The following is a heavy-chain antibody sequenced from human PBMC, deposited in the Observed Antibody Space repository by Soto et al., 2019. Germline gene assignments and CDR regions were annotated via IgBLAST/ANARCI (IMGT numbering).Heavy chain of an antibody. CDR2: IYYSGST. V-gene: IGHV4-39*01. Sequence: SETLSLTCTVSGGSISSSSYYWGWIRQPPGKGLEWIGSIYYSGSTYYNPSLKSRVTISVDTSKNQFSLKLSSVTAADTAVYYCAISSREYYYYGMYFWGQGPTVTLFS. D-gene: IGHD1-26*01. CDR3: AISSREYYYYGMYF. CDR1: GGSISSSSYY. J-gene: IGHJ6*02.